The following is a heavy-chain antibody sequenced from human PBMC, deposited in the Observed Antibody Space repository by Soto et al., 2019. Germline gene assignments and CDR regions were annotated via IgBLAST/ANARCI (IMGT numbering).Heavy chain of an antibody. D-gene: IGHD6-6*01. CDR2: ISSNGGST. Sequence: GGSLRLSCAASGFTFSSYAMHWVRQAPGKGLEYVSAISSNGGSTYYANSVKGRFTISRDNSKNTLYLQMGSLRAEDMAVYYCAREDSSSYYYGMDVWGQGTTVTVSS. CDR3: AREDSSSYYYGMDV. V-gene: IGHV3-64*01. CDR1: GFTFSSYA. J-gene: IGHJ6*02.